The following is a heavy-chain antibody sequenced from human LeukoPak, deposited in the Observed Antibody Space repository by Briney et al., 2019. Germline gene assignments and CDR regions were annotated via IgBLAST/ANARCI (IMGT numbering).Heavy chain of an antibody. CDR1: GYTFTRYA. CDR3: ARHDNDDDFDY. J-gene: IGHJ4*02. CDR2: INMYTANP. D-gene: IGHD3-16*01. V-gene: IGHV7-4-1*02. Sequence: WASVKVSCKASGYTFTRYAINWPRQAPGQGHEWMGWINMYTANPAYAQGFTERFVFSLDTSVTTAYLQISNLKTEDTAVYYCARHDNDDDFDYWGQGTLVTVSS.